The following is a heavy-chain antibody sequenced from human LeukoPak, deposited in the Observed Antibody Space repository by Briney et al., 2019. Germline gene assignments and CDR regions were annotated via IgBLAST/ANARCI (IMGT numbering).Heavy chain of an antibody. CDR2: MYYSGST. J-gene: IGHJ5*02. V-gene: IGHV4-39*01. D-gene: IGHD2-21*02. Sequence: SETPSLTCTVSGDSISSSSSYWDWIRQPPGKGLEWIGTMYYSGSTYYNPSLKSRVTISVDKSKNQFSLKLSSVTPADTAVYYCARRNQLGGGDHFDWFDPWGQGTLVTVSS. CDR3: ARRNQLGGGDHFDWFDP. CDR1: GDSISSSSSY.